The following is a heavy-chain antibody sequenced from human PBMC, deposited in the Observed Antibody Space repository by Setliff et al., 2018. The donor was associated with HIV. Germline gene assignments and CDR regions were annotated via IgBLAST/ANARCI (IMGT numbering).Heavy chain of an antibody. CDR2: INSDSGGT. CDR1: GYTFSDYY. V-gene: IGHV1-2*02. D-gene: IGHD6-19*01. J-gene: IGHJ4*02. Sequence: ASVKVSCKASGYTFSDYYMHWVRQAPGQGLEWMGWINSDSGGTNYAQRFQGRITMTRDTSTNTVYMEVSSLRSDDTAVYYCARDRTHRSGWYGYFEYWGQGTLVTVSS. CDR3: ARDRTHRSGWYGYFEY.